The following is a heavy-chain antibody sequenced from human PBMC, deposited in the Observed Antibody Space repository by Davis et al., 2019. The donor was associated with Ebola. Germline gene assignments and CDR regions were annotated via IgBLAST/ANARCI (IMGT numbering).Heavy chain of an antibody. D-gene: IGHD5-12*01. J-gene: IGHJ3*02. V-gene: IGHV1-46*03. CDR2: INPNDGRT. Sequence: AASVKVSCKASGYTFTNYYMHWVRQAPGQGLAWMGMINPNDGRTIYAQKFQGRVTVTRDTSTTTVYMDLSSLRSEDTALYYCTTPGGQDSGYDVFDIWGKGTMVTVSS. CDR1: GYTFTNYY. CDR3: TTPGGQDSGYDVFDI.